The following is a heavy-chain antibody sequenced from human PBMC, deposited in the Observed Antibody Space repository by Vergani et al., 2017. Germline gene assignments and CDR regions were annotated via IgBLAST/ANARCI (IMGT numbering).Heavy chain of an antibody. D-gene: IGHD3-10*01. J-gene: IGHJ6*03. CDR1: GYSFTSYW. CDR3: AXHHTYYYGSGSYRIYCYYYMDV. V-gene: IGHV5-51*01. Sequence: EVQLVQSGAEVKKPGESLKISCKGSGYSFTSYWIGWVRQMPGKGLEWMGIIYPGDSDTRYSPSFRGQVTISADKSISTAYLQWSSLKASDTAMYYCAXHHTYYYGSGSYRIYCYYYMDVWGKGTTVTVSS. CDR2: IYPGDSDT.